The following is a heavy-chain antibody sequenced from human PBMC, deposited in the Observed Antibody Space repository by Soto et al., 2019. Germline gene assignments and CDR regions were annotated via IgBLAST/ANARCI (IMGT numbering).Heavy chain of an antibody. D-gene: IGHD5-18*01. J-gene: IGHJ5*02. CDR1: GGTFSSYA. CDR2: IIPIFGTA. V-gene: IGHV1-69*01. Sequence: QVQLVQSGAEVKKPGSSVKVSCKASGGTFSSYAITWVRQAPGQGLEWMGGIIPIFGTANYAQKFQGRVSITADEPTSTAYMELSRLRSEDTAVYYCARDPALASVNWFDPWGQGTLVTVSS. CDR3: ARDPALASVNWFDP.